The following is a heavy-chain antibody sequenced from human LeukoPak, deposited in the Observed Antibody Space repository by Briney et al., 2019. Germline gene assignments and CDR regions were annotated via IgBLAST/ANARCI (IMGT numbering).Heavy chain of an antibody. CDR3: AKGPEYSYGYYFDY. CDR2: IYSGGST. Sequence: GGTLRLPCAASGFTVSSKYMSWVRQAPGTGREWVSVIYSGGSTYYADSLKGRFTIYRDNSKNTLYLQMNSLRAEDPAVYYCAKGPEYSYGYYFDYWGQGTLVTVSS. J-gene: IGHJ4*02. D-gene: IGHD5-18*01. V-gene: IGHV3-53*01. CDR1: GFTVSSKY.